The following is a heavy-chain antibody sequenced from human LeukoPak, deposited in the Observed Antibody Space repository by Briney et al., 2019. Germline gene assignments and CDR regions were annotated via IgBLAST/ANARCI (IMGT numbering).Heavy chain of an antibody. D-gene: IGHD3-16*02. CDR2: ISCSSSYI. CDR1: GFTFSSYS. CDR3: ARSALGELSLLSY. J-gene: IGHJ4*02. V-gene: IGHV3-21*01. Sequence: GGSLRLSCAASGFTFSSYSMNGVRQARGKGLEWVSSISCSSSYIYYADSVKGRFTISRDNAKNSLYLQMNSLRAEDTAVYYCARSALGELSLLSYWGQGTLVTVSS.